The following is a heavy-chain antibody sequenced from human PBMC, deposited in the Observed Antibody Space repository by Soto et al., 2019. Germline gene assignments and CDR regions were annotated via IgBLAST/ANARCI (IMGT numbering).Heavy chain of an antibody. D-gene: IGHD2-21*02. CDR1: GVSISSGGYY. J-gene: IGHJ4*02. CDR2: IYYSGRT. Sequence: PSETLSLTCTVSGVSISSGGYYWSWIRQHPGKGLEWIGNIYYSGRTYYNPPLKSRVILSVDTSKNHFSLTLRSVTAADSAMYYYASVIGGDSEYYFDFWGQGALVTVS. CDR3: ASVIGGDSEYYFDF. V-gene: IGHV4-31*03.